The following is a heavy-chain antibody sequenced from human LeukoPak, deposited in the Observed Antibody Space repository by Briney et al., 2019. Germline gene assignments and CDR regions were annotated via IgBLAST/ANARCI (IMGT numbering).Heavy chain of an antibody. CDR1: GFTFSDYY. V-gene: IGHV3-11*06. CDR2: ISSSSSYT. CDR3: ASFGGSGSYTQ. D-gene: IGHD3-10*01. J-gene: IGHJ4*02. Sequence: PGGSLRLSCAASGFTFSDYYMSWIRQAPGKGLEWVSYISSSSSYTNYADSVKGRFTISRDNAKNSLYLQMNSLRAEDTAVYYCASFGGSGSYTQWGQGTLVTVS.